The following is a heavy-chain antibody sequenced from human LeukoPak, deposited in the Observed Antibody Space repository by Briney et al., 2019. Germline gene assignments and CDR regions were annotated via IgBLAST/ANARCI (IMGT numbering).Heavy chain of an antibody. Sequence: SETLSLTCTVSGDSISYCYWSWVRQPPGKGLEWIGKIYYSGNTNYNPSLKSRVTISVDTSKNQFSLKLSSVTAADTAVYYCARVRGYSYDSSDFDYWGQGTLVTVSS. CDR1: GDSISYCY. D-gene: IGHD5-18*01. CDR2: IYYSGNT. J-gene: IGHJ4*02. V-gene: IGHV4-59*01. CDR3: ARVRGYSYDSSDFDY.